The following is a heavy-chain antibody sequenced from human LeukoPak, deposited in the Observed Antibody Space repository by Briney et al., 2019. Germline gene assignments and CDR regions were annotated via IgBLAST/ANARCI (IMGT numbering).Heavy chain of an antibody. D-gene: IGHD3-22*01. CDR3: TRVGGYYLPGWLDY. J-gene: IGHJ4*02. V-gene: IGHV4-39*07. CDR1: GFTFSSYA. Sequence: PGGSLRLSCAASGFTFSSYAMSWVRQAPGKGLEWIGSIYYSGSTYYNPSLKSRVTISVDTSKNQFSLKLSSVTAADTAVYYCTRVGGYYLPGWLDYWGQGTLVTVSS. CDR2: IYYSGST.